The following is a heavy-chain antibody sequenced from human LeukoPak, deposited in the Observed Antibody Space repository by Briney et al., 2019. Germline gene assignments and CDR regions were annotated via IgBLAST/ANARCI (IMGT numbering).Heavy chain of an antibody. J-gene: IGHJ4*02. CDR3: ARVWNGGSYYFGQLYGVYFDY. CDR1: GGSISSGGYY. D-gene: IGHD1-26*01. Sequence: PSETLSLTCTVSGGSISSGGYYWSWIRQHPGKGLEWIGYIYYSGSTNYNPSLKSRVTISVDTSKNQFSLKLSSVTAADTAVYYCARVWNGGSYYFGQLYGVYFDYWGQGTLVTVSS. V-gene: IGHV4-31*03. CDR2: IYYSGST.